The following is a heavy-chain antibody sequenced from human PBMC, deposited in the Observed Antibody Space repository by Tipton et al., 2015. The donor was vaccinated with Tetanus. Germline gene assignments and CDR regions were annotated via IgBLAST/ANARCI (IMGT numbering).Heavy chain of an antibody. CDR3: ARGGDYVWGSYRFSTPYYGMDV. J-gene: IGHJ6*02. D-gene: IGHD3-16*02. CDR1: GGSISSSNW. V-gene: IGHV4-4*02. CDR2: IYHSGST. Sequence: TLSLTCAVSGGSISSSNWWSWVRQPPGKGLEWIGEIYHSGSTNYNPSLKSRVTISVDKSKNQFSLKLSSVTAADTAVYYCARGGDYVWGSYRFSTPYYGMDVWGQGTTVTVSS.